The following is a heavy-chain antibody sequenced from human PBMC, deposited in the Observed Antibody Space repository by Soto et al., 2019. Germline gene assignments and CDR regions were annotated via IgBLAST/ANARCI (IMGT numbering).Heavy chain of an antibody. V-gene: IGHV4-31*03. J-gene: IGHJ4*02. Sequence: QVQLQESGPGLVKPSQTLSLTCTVSGGSISSGGYYWSWIRQHPGKGLEWIGYIYYSGSTYYNPSLKSRVTISVDTSKNQFSLKLRSVTAADTAVYYCAREGSSSVSRYFDYWGQGTLVTVSS. CDR2: IYYSGST. CDR3: AREGSSSVSRYFDY. D-gene: IGHD6-6*01. CDR1: GGSISSGGYY.